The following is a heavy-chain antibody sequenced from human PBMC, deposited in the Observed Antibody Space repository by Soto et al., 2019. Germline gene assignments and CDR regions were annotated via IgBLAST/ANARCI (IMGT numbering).Heavy chain of an antibody. CDR3: VRAGKYYDSSGYAN. CDR2: ISAYNGNT. J-gene: IGHJ4*02. D-gene: IGHD3-22*01. V-gene: IGHV1-18*01. Sequence: QVKLVQSGTEVKKPGASMKVSCKASGYSFATSGISWVRQAPGQGLEWMGWISAYNGNTNYDQKLQDRVTMTTDTSTSTAYLELRSLRSGDTAVYYCVRAGKYYDSSGYANWGQGTLVTVSS. CDR1: GYSFATSG.